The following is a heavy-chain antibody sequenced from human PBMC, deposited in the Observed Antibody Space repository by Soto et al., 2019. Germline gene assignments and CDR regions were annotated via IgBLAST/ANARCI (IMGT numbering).Heavy chain of an antibody. D-gene: IGHD1-26*01. V-gene: IGHV3-66*01. J-gene: IGHJ4*02. Sequence: EVQLVESGGGLVQPGGSLRLSCAASGFTVSSFYMTWVRQAPGKGLQWVAVISSGGSTYYADSVKCRFTISRDNSKNTLHLEMNRLRAEATDVYLCARDTVGAAYHLLHWGQGTLVTVSS. CDR3: ARDTVGAAYHLLH. CDR2: ISSGGST. CDR1: GFTVSSFY.